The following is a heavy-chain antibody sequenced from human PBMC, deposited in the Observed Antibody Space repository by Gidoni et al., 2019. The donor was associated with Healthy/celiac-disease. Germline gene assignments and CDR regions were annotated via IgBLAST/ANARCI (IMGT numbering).Heavy chain of an antibody. Sequence: QVQLVESGGGVVQPGRSLRLSCAASGFTFSSYGMHWVRQAPGKGLGWVAVISYDGSNKYYADSVKGRFTISRDNSKNTLYLQMNSLRAEDTAVYYCALPGEERHGEFDYWGQGTLVTVSS. V-gene: IGHV3-30*03. CDR3: ALPGEERHGEFDY. J-gene: IGHJ4*02. D-gene: IGHD3-10*01. CDR1: GFTFSSYG. CDR2: ISYDGSNK.